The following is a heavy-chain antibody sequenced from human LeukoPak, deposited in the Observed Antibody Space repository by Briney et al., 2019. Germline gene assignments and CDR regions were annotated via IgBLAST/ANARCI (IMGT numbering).Heavy chain of an antibody. Sequence: GGSLRLSCAATGFTFSSFWMSWVRQAPGKGLEWVAVISYDGSNKYYADSVKGRFTISRDNSKNTLYLQMNSLRAEDTAVYYCAKDLGVGGSYYDYWGQGTLVTVSS. CDR1: GFTFSSFW. V-gene: IGHV3-30*18. J-gene: IGHJ4*02. CDR3: AKDLGVGGSYYDY. CDR2: ISYDGSNK. D-gene: IGHD3-3*01.